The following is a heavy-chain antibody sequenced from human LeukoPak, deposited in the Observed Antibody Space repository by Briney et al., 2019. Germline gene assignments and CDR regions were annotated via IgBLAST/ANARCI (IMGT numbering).Heavy chain of an antibody. CDR3: AKDTDYYDSSGTFFDY. D-gene: IGHD3-22*01. Sequence: PGGSLRLSCAASGFTFSSYAMSWVRQAPGKGLEWVSAISGSGGSTYYADSVKGRFTISRDNSRNTLYLQMSSLRAEDTAVYYCAKDTDYYDSSGTFFDYWGQGTLVTVSS. V-gene: IGHV3-23*01. CDR2: ISGSGGST. J-gene: IGHJ4*02. CDR1: GFTFSSYA.